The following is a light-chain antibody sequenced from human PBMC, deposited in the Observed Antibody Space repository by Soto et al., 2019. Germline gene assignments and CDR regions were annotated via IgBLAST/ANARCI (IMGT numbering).Light chain of an antibody. J-gene: IGKJ1*01. V-gene: IGKV1-5*03. CDR3: QHYNSYSEA. CDR2: KAS. Sequence: DIHMTQSPSTLSGSVRDRLTITCRPSQTIRSWLAWYQQKPGNAPKLVIYKASTLKSGVRSRFSGSGSGTEFTIPISSLQPDDFATYYCQHYNSYSEAFGQGPKVDI. CDR1: QTIRSW.